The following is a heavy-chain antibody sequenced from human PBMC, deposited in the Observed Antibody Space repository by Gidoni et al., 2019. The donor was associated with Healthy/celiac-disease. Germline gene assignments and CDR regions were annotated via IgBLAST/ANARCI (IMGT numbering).Heavy chain of an antibody. Sequence: AEVKKPRSSVKVSCKASGGTFSSYTISWVRQAPGQGLEWMGRIIPILGIANYAQKFQGRVTITADKSTSTAYMELSSLRSEDTAVYYCASSGRGLRSGAGSGYWGQGTLVTVSS. V-gene: IGHV1-69*02. D-gene: IGHD4-17*01. CDR2: IIPILGIA. CDR3: ASSGRGLRSGAGSGY. J-gene: IGHJ4*02. CDR1: GGTFSSYT.